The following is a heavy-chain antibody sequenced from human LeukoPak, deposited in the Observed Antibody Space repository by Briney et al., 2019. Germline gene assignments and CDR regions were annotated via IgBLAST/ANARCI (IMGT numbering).Heavy chain of an antibody. J-gene: IGHJ6*02. CDR1: GYTFTGYY. CDR2: INPNSGGT. D-gene: IGHD6-13*01. V-gene: IGHV1-2*04. CDR3: ARDSWYDSYYYGMDV. Sequence: ASVKVSCKASGYTFTGYYMHWVRQAPGQGLEWMGQINPNSGGTNYAQKFQGWVTMTRDTSISTAYMELSRLRSDDTAVYYCARDSWYDSYYYGMDVWGQGTTVTVSS.